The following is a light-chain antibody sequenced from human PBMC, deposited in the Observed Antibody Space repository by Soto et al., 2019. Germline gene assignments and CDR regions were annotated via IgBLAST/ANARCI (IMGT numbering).Light chain of an antibody. J-gene: IGLJ1*01. CDR2: DVS. CDR3: TSYTGSSTHV. V-gene: IGLV2-14*01. Sequence: QSALTQPASVSGSPGQSITISCTGTSSDVGGYNYVSWYQQHPGKAPKLMIYDVSNRPSGVSNRFSGSKSGNTASLTISGLQAEDEADYYCTSYTGSSTHVFGTGTKLTAL. CDR1: SSDVGGYNY.